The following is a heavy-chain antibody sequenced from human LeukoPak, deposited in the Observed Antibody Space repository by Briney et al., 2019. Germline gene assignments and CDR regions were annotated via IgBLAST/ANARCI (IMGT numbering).Heavy chain of an antibody. D-gene: IGHD5-18*01. CDR3: ARDTGALVTHFDY. Sequence: GGSLRLSCAAFGFTFTDYYMSWIRQAPGKGLEWVANIKYDEIEKYHVDSVKGRFTISRDNAKNSLYLQMNSLRAEDTAVYYCARDTGALVTHFDYWGQGTLVTVSS. V-gene: IGHV3-7*03. CDR1: GFTFTDYY. CDR2: IKYDEIEK. J-gene: IGHJ4*02.